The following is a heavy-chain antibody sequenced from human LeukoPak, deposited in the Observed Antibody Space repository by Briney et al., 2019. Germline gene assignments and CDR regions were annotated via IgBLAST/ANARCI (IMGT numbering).Heavy chain of an antibody. CDR1: GGSFSGYY. V-gene: IGHV4-34*01. CDR3: ARGPLVVVPAAMPNFDY. Sequence: SETLSLTCAVYGGSFSGYYWSWIRQPPGKGLXXXXXXNHSGSTNYNPSLKSRVTISVDTSKNQFSLKLSSVTAADTAVYYCARGPLVVVPAAMPNFDYWGQGTLVTVSS. D-gene: IGHD2-2*01. J-gene: IGHJ4*02. CDR2: XNHSGST.